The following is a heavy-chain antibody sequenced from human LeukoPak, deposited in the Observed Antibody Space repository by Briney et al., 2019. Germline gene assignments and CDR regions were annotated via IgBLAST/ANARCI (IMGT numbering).Heavy chain of an antibody. V-gene: IGHV3-53*01. CDR2: IYSDGST. CDR1: GFIVSSNY. Sequence: TGGSLRLSCAASGFIVSSNYLTWVRQAPGKGLEWVSLIYSDGSTYYADSVKGRFTISRDNSKNTLYLQMNSLRAEDTAVYYCATGASGFDYWGQGTLVTVSS. D-gene: IGHD6-25*01. J-gene: IGHJ4*02. CDR3: ATGASGFDY.